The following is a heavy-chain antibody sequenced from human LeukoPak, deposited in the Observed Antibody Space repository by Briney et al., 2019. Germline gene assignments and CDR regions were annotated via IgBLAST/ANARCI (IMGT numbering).Heavy chain of an antibody. CDR1: GFTLSSYS. D-gene: IGHD1-1*01. Sequence: GGSLRLSCAASGFTLSSYSMTWVRQAPGKGLEWVSSISSSGSYIYYADSVKGRFTISRDNAKNSLYLQMNSLRAEDTAVYYCARSSRLDNFWFDPWGQGTLVTVSS. CDR3: ARSSRLDNFWFDP. CDR2: ISSSGSYI. J-gene: IGHJ5*02. V-gene: IGHV3-21*01.